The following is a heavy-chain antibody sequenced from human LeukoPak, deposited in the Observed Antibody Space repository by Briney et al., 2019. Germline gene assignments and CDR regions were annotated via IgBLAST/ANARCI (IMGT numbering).Heavy chain of an antibody. CDR3: AREEWNLVLNWFDL. CDR1: GDSVSSNSAA. Sequence: SQTLSFTCAISGDSVSSNSAAWNWIRQSPSRGLEWLGRTYYRPKRYNDYAVSVKSRITINPDTSKNQFSLQLNSVRPEDTAVYYCAREEWNLVLNWFDLWGQGTLVTVSS. D-gene: IGHD3-3*01. CDR2: TYYRPKRYN. V-gene: IGHV6-1*01. J-gene: IGHJ5*02.